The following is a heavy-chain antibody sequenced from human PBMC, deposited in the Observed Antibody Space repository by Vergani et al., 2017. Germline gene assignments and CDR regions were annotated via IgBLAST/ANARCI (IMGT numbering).Heavy chain of an antibody. J-gene: IGHJ5*02. CDR1: GGTFSSYA. CDR2: IIPILGIA. CDR3: ARDPDIVVVVAATLRFDP. V-gene: IGHV1-69*09. D-gene: IGHD2-15*01. Sequence: VQLLESGGGLVQPGASVKVSCKASGGTFSSYAISWVRQAPGQGLEWMGRIIPILGIANYAQKFQGRVTITADKSTSTAYMELSSLRSEDTAVYYCARDPDIVVVVAATLRFDPWGQGTLVTVSS.